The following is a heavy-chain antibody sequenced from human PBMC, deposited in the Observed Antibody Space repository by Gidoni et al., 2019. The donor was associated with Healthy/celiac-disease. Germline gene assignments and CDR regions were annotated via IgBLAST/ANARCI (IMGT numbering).Heavy chain of an antibody. Sequence: EVQLVESGGGLVKPGGSLRLSCAASGFTFSSYSMNWVRQAPGKGLEWFSSISSSSSYIYYADSVKGRFTISRDNAKNSLYLQMNSLRAEDTAVYYCARALDELWLSNYYFDYWGQGTLVTVSS. V-gene: IGHV3-21*01. J-gene: IGHJ4*02. CDR2: ISSSSSYI. CDR3: ARALDELWLSNYYFDY. D-gene: IGHD5-18*01. CDR1: GFTFSSYS.